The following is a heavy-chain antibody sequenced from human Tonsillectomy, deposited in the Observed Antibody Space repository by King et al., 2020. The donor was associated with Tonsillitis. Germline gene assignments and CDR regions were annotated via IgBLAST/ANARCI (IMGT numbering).Heavy chain of an antibody. J-gene: IGHJ4*02. D-gene: IGHD3-16*02. V-gene: IGHV4-31*03. CDR2: IYYSGST. CDR1: GGSISSGGYY. CDR3: ARGGPLGVAGLDY. Sequence: VQLQESGQGLVKPSQTLSLTCTVSGGSISSGGYYWSWIRQHPGKGLEWIGYIYYSGSTYYNPSLKSRVTISVDTSKNQFSLKLSSVTAADTAVYYCARGGPLGVAGLDYWGQGTLVTVSS.